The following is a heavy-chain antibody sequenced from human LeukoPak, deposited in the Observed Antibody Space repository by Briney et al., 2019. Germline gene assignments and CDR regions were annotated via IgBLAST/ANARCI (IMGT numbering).Heavy chain of an antibody. CDR3: TTVLFSARFIVVVSGDRYTWFDP. CDR1: GFTFSNAW. J-gene: IGHJ5*02. D-gene: IGHD2-2*01. CDR2: IKSASAGGTV. V-gene: IGHV3-15*01. Sequence: PGGSLRLSCEASGFTFSNAWMYWVRQAPGKGLEWVGRIKSASAGGTVDYAAPVRNRFTISRDDSKKTLYLQVDSLKTEDTAVYYCTTVLFSARFIVVVSGDRYTWFDPWGQGTLVTVSS.